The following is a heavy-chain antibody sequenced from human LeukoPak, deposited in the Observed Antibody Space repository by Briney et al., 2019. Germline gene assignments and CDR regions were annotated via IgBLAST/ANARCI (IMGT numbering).Heavy chain of an antibody. J-gene: IGHJ4*02. CDR3: ARGPDYGDYVRFDH. V-gene: IGHV3-48*02. CDR1: GFTFSSYS. CDR2: ISSSSSTI. Sequence: GGSLRLSCAASGFTFSSYSMNWVRQAPGKGLEWVSYISSSSSTIYYADSVKGRFTISRDNAKNSLYLQMNSLRDEDTAVYYCARGPDYGDYVRFDHWGQGTLVTVSS. D-gene: IGHD4-17*01.